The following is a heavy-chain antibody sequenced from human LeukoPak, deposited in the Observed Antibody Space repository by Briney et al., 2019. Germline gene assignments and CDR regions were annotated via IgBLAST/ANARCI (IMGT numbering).Heavy chain of an antibody. CDR1: DYSFTSYW. CDR2: IYPGDAAN. D-gene: IGHD3-10*01. CDR3: ARHMRGGYYGSGSYYWFDP. V-gene: IGHV5-51*01. J-gene: IGHJ5*02. Sequence: GESLKISCKGSDYSFTSYWIGGVRPMPGEGLEWMGIIYPGDAANTYSPSFRIQVTISADKSISTAYLQWSSLKASDTAMYYCARHMRGGYYGSGSYYWFDPWGQGTLVTVSS.